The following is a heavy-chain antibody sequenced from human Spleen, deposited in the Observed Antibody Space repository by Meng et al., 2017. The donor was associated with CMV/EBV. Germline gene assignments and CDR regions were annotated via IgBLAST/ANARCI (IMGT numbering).Heavy chain of an antibody. Sequence: GESLKISCAASGFTFSSFWMHWVRQVPGKGLVWVSRINRDGSSTNYADSVKGRFTISRDNAKNTMYLQMNSLRAEDTAEYFCARDMNSYFDSFSGLNYYYALDVWGQGTTVTVSS. D-gene: IGHD3-3*01. CDR3: ARDMNSYFDSFSGLNYYYALDV. J-gene: IGHJ6*02. CDR2: INRDGSST. CDR1: GFTFSSFW. V-gene: IGHV3-74*01.